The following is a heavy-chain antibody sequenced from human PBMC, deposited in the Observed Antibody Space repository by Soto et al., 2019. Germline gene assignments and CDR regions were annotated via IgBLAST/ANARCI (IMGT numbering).Heavy chain of an antibody. J-gene: IGHJ4*02. CDR3: AKDKKVSYGSGSYLDY. CDR2: ISWNSGSI. D-gene: IGHD3-10*01. V-gene: IGHV3-9*01. CDR1: GFTFDDYA. Sequence: GGSLRLSCAASGFTFDDYAMHWVRQAPGKGLEWVSGISWNSGSIGYADSVKGRFTISRDNAKNSLYLQMNSLRAEDTALYYCAKDKKVSYGSGSYLDYWGQGTLVTVSS.